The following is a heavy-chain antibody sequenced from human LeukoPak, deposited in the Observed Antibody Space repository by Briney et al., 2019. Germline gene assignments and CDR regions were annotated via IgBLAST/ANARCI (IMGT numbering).Heavy chain of an antibody. Sequence: GGSLRLSCAASGFTFSSYGMHWVRQAPGKGLEWVAVIWYDGSNKYYADSVKGRFTISRDNSKNTLYLQMNSLRAEDTAVYYCARDSYYDYVWGSYRPDHYFDYWGQGTLVTVSS. D-gene: IGHD3-16*02. J-gene: IGHJ4*02. V-gene: IGHV3-33*01. CDR3: ARDSYYDYVWGSYRPDHYFDY. CDR2: IWYDGSNK. CDR1: GFTFSSYG.